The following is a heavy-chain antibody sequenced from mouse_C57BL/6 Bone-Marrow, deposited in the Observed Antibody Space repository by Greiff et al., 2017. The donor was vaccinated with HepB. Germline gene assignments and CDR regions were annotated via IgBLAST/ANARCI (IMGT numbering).Heavy chain of an antibody. CDR1: GYTFTNYW. CDR3: ARALGYYFDY. Sequence: QVQLKESGAELVRPGTSVKMSCKASGYTFTNYWIGWAKQRPGHGLEWIGDIYPGGGYTNYNEKFKGKATLTADKSSSTAYMQFSSLTSEDSAIYYCARALGYYFDYWGQGTTLTVSS. V-gene: IGHV1-63*01. J-gene: IGHJ2*01. CDR2: IYPGGGYT.